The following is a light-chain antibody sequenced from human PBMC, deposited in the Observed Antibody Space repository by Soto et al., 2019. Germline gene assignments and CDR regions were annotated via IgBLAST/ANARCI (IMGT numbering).Light chain of an antibody. J-gene: IGKJ4*01. CDR2: AAS. CDR3: QQLRMYPST. CDR1: QSISSY. Sequence: DIQMTQSPSSLSASVFVSVEDRVTIICRASQSISSYLNWYQQKSGKAPKLLIYAASSLQSGVPSRFSGSGSGTDFTLTISSLQPEDFATYYCQQLRMYPSTFGGGTKVDIK. V-gene: IGKV1-39*01.